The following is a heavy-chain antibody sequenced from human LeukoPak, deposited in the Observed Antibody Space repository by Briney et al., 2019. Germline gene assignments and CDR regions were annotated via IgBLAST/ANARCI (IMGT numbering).Heavy chain of an antibody. V-gene: IGHV4-39*01. CDR1: GGSTSSNNHF. J-gene: IGHJ4*02. Sequence: SETLSLTCSVSGGSTSSNNHFWGWIRQPPGTGLEWIGSINHSGTTHYNPSLKSRVTISIDTSKNQFSLGLTSVTAADTAVYYCARHRVGHCTSVTCPTFEYWGQGTLVTVSS. CDR3: ARHRVGHCTSVTCPTFEY. CDR2: INHSGTT. D-gene: IGHD2-8*02.